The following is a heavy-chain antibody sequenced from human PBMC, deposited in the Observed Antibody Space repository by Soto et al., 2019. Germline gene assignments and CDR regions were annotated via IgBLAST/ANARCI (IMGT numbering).Heavy chain of an antibody. J-gene: IGHJ5*02. CDR3: GRESGETWDYEAS. V-gene: IGHV4-4*07. Sequence: SETLSLTCTVSGGSISSYRWSWIRQPAGKGLEWIGRLNTYGNTHYNPSLKSRVTVSVDTSRNQFFLTLRSVTAADSAVYHCGRESGETWDYEASWGQGTPVTVS. CDR1: GGSISSYR. D-gene: IGHD1-7*01. CDR2: LNTYGNT.